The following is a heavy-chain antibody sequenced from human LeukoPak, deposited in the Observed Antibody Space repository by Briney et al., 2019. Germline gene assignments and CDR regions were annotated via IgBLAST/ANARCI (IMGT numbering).Heavy chain of an antibody. Sequence: SETLSLTCTVSGGSISSYYWSWIRQPPGKGLEWIGYIYYSGSTNYNPSLKSRVTISVDTSKNQFSLKLSSVTAADTAVYYCARVSTFGELCSWGQGTLVTVSS. CDR2: IYYSGST. D-gene: IGHD3-10*01. V-gene: IGHV4-59*01. CDR1: GGSISSYY. CDR3: ARVSTFGELCS. J-gene: IGHJ4*02.